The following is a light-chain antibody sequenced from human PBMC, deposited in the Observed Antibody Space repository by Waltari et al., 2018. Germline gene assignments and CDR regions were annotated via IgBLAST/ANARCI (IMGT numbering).Light chain of an antibody. CDR1: ELDQQY. CDR3: LVWDSSIGV. J-gene: IGLJ1*01. CDR2: QDN. V-gene: IGLV3-1*01. Sequence: SYDLTQPPSLSVSPGQTATITCSGHELDQQYTSWYQQKPGQSPVLVLYQDNVRPSGIPERFSGSNSGNTATLTISGTQAMDEADYYCLVWDSSIGVFGSGTKITVL.